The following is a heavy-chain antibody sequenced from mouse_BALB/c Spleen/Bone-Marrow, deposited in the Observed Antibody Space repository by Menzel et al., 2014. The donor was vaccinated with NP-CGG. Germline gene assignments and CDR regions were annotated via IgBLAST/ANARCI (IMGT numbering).Heavy chain of an antibody. V-gene: IGHV1S81*02. Sequence: QVQLKESGAELVKPGASVKLSCKASGYTFTSYYMYWVKQRPGQGLEWIGGINPNNGNTNFSETFKSKATLTVDKSSSTAHMQLSSLTSEDSAVYYCTRRDYWGQGTTLTVSS. CDR2: INPNNGNT. CDR3: TRRDY. CDR1: GYTFTSYY. J-gene: IGHJ2*01.